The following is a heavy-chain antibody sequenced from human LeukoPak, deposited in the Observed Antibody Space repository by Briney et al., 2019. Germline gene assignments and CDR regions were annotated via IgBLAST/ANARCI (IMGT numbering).Heavy chain of an antibody. Sequence: PGGSLRLSCAASGFTFSDYYMSWIRQPAGKGLEWIGRIYTSGSTNYNPSLKSRVTMSVDTSKNQFSLKLSSVTAADTAVYYCAVTVPAAIKGAFDIWGQGTMVTVSS. J-gene: IGHJ3*02. CDR3: AVTVPAAIKGAFDI. V-gene: IGHV4-4*07. D-gene: IGHD2-2*01. CDR2: IYTSGST. CDR1: GFTFSDYY.